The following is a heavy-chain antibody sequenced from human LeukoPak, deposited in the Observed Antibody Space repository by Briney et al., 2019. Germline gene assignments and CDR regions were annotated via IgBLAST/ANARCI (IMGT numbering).Heavy chain of an antibody. CDR3: AKTTVGYSSGRYPGWPADC. V-gene: IGHV3-23*01. D-gene: IGHD6-19*01. CDR1: GFLFNDYS. CDR2: ICGSGGCT. J-gene: IGHJ4*02. Sequence: GGSLRLSCSASGFLFNDYSMNWVRQAPGKGLEWVSGICGSGGCTYYADSVKGRFTISRDNSKNTVYLQMNSLTADDTAIYYCAKTTVGYSSGRYPGWPADCWGQGTLVTVSS.